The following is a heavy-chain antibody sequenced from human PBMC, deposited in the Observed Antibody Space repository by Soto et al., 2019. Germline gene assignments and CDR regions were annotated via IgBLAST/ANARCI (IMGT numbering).Heavy chain of an antibody. V-gene: IGHV4-31*03. CDR2: RYYSGST. Sequence: QVQLQESGPGLVKHSHTLSLTCPVSGGSISSGGYYWNWIRQNPGKVLEWIVYRYYSGSTYYNPVLKTRVTISRDTSKNQFYNKLRSGTAAGTAMNYCARSIAPWGKGTLVTVSS. CDR3: ARSIAP. CDR1: GGSISSGGYY. J-gene: IGHJ5*02. D-gene: IGHD2-21*01.